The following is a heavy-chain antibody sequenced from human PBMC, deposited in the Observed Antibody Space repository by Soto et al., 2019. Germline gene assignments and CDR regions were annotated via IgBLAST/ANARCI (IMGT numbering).Heavy chain of an antibody. J-gene: IGHJ3*02. CDR1: GYTFTSYA. Sequence: ASVKVSCKASGYTFTSYAMHWVRQAPGQRLEWMGWINAGNGNTKYSQKFQGRVTTTRDTSASTAYMELSSLRSEDTAVYYCARVYCSGGSCYSTGAFDIWGQGTMVTVSS. V-gene: IGHV1-3*01. D-gene: IGHD2-15*01. CDR2: INAGNGNT. CDR3: ARVYCSGGSCYSTGAFDI.